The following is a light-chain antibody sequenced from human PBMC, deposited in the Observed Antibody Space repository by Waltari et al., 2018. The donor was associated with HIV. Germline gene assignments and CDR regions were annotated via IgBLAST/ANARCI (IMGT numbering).Light chain of an antibody. Sequence: GSSSKFGNDFVSWYQHLPGAAPKLLIYDNDKRPSGISDRFSGSKSGTSATLGITGLQTGDEADYYCGTWDTSLGAGVFGGGTKLTVL. V-gene: IGLV1-51*01. CDR2: DND. CDR1: SSKFGNDF. CDR3: GTWDTSLGAGV. J-gene: IGLJ3*02.